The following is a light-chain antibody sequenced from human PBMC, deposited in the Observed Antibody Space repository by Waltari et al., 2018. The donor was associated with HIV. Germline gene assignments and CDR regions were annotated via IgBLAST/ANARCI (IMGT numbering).Light chain of an antibody. V-gene: IGLV3-21*02. CDR3: QVWDATSDHLDI. J-gene: IGLJ2*01. CDR2: DDS. Sequence: SFVLTQPPSVSGAPGQTARITCGGNNIGDKTVHWYQHQPGPGPLLVVYDDSVRPPGTPVSFPCSNSWYTYTLTMSRVEAGDEDDYYCQVWDATSDHLDIFGAGTKLTVL. CDR1: NIGDKT.